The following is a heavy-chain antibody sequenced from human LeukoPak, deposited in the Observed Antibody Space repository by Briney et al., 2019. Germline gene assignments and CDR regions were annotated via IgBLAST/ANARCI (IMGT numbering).Heavy chain of an antibody. Sequence: GASVKVSCKASGGTFRTYSVNWVRQATGQGLEWMGWMNPNSGNTGYAQKFQGRVTMTRNTSISTAYMELSSLRSEDTAVYYCARWYNWNDDPLKYYYYYMDVWGKGTTVTVSS. J-gene: IGHJ6*03. V-gene: IGHV1-8*02. D-gene: IGHD1-1*01. CDR1: GGTFRTYS. CDR3: ARWYNWNDDPLKYYYYYMDV. CDR2: MNPNSGNT.